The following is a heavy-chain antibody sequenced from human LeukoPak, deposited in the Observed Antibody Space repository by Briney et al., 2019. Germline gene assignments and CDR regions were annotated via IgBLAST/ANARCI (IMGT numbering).Heavy chain of an antibody. CDR2: IYYSGST. V-gene: IGHV4-31*03. CDR3: ARARDCSSTTCPPRFDY. J-gene: IGHJ4*02. D-gene: IGHD2-2*01. CDR1: GGSISTGGYY. Sequence: SETLSLTCTVSGGSISTGGYYWSWIRQHPGKGLEWIGYIYYSGSTYYNPSLKSRVTISVDTSKNQFSLKLSSVTAADTAVYYRARARDCSSTTCPPRFDYWGQGTLVTVSS.